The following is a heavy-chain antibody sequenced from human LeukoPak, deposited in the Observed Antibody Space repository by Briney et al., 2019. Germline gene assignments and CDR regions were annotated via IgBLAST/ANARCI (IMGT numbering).Heavy chain of an antibody. CDR3: ARESPYYYDSPDAFDI. D-gene: IGHD3-22*01. V-gene: IGHV3-23*01. CDR2: ISGSGGST. Sequence: GGSLRLSCAASGFTFSSYAMSWVRQAPGKGLEWVSAISGSGGSTYYADSVKGRFTISRDNAKNSLYLQMNSLRAEDTAVYYCARESPYYYDSPDAFDIWGQGTMVTVSS. J-gene: IGHJ3*02. CDR1: GFTFSSYA.